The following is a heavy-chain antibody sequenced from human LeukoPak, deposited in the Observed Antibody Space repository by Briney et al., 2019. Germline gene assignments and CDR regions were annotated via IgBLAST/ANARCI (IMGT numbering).Heavy chain of an antibody. CDR2: IYYSGST. V-gene: IGHV4-39*07. Sequence: PSETLTLTCTASGGSISSASHYWGWIPQVPGKGLEWIGTIYYSGSTYYRSSLKGRVTISVDTSKNQFSLKLSSVTAADTAVYICARISQLDLYYYYYSMDVWGKGTTVTVSS. D-gene: IGHD1-1*01. J-gene: IGHJ6*03. CDR1: GGSISSASHY. CDR3: ARISQLDLYYYYYSMDV.